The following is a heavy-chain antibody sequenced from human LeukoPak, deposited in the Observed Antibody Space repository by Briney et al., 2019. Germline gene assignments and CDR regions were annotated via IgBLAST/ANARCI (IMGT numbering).Heavy chain of an antibody. D-gene: IGHD3-10*01. CDR3: ASASHITMLRGANDY. J-gene: IGHJ4*02. CDR2: IIPIFGTA. V-gene: IGHV1-69*13. Sequence: ASVKVSCKASGYTFGAYYMYWVRQAPGQGLEWMGGIIPIFGTANYAQKFQGRVTITADESTSTAYMELSSLRSEDTAVYYCASASHITMLRGANDYWGQGTLVTVSS. CDR1: GYTFGAYY.